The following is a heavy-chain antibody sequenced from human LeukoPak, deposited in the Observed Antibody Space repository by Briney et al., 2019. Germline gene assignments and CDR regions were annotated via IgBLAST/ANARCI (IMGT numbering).Heavy chain of an antibody. V-gene: IGHV3-49*04. CDR2: IRSKAYGGTT. J-gene: IGHJ4*02. Sequence: GGSLRLSCTASGFTFGDYAMSWVRQAPGKGLEWVGFIRSKAYGGTTEYAASVKGRFTISRDDSKSIAYLQMNSLKTEDTAVYYCTVDSSGYYSFDYWGQGTLATVSS. CDR1: GFTFGDYA. CDR3: TVDSSGYYSFDY. D-gene: IGHD3-22*01.